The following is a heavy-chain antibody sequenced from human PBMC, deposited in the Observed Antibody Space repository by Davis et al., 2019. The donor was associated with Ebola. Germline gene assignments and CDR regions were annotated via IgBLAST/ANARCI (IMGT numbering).Heavy chain of an antibody. V-gene: IGHV4-34*01. CDR2: INHGGST. CDR1: GGSFSGYY. Sequence: SETLSLTCAVYGGSFSGYYWSWIRQPPGKGLEWIGEINHGGSTNYNPSLKSRVTISVDTSKNQFSLKLSSVTAADTAVYYCGGIPRYWGQGTLVTVSS. CDR3: GGIPRY. J-gene: IGHJ4*02. D-gene: IGHD2-21*01.